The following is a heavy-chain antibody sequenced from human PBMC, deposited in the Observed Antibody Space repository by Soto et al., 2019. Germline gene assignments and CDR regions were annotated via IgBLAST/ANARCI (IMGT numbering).Heavy chain of an antibody. J-gene: IGHJ4*02. V-gene: IGHV3-72*01. CDR3: ARWVSGSPDN. Sequence: EVQLVESGGGLVQPGGSLRLSCAASGFTLSDHYMDWVRQAPGKGLEWVGRTKNKANRYTTEYAASVNGRFTISRDDSKTSLYLQTNSLKTEDTAVYYCARWVSGSPDNWGQGTLVTVSS. CDR1: GFTLSDHY. D-gene: IGHD1-26*01. CDR2: TKNKANRYTT.